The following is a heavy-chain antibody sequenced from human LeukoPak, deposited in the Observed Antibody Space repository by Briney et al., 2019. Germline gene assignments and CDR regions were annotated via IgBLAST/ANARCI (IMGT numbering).Heavy chain of an antibody. V-gene: IGHV3-7*01. CDR3: ARDGEYSSSSAAFDI. J-gene: IGHJ3*02. Sequence: GGSLRLSCVGSEFTFSSYAMSWVRQAPGKGLEWVANIKQDGSEKYYVDSVKGRFTISRDNAKNSLYLQMNSLRAEDTAVYYCARDGEYSSSSAAFDIWGQGTMVTVSS. CDR1: EFTFSSYA. CDR2: IKQDGSEK. D-gene: IGHD6-6*01.